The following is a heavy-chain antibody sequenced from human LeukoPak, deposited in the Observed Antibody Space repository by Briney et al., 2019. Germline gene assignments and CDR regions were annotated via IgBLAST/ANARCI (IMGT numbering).Heavy chain of an antibody. CDR3: ARDPLRRSRTYYFDY. J-gene: IGHJ4*02. Sequence: GGSLRLSCAASGFTFSSYSMHWVRQAPGKGLKWVSYISSSSSTIYYADSVKGRFTISRDNAKNSLYLQMNSLRAEDTAVYYCARDPLRRSRTYYFDYWGQGTLVTVSS. CDR1: GFTFSSYS. V-gene: IGHV3-48*01. CDR2: ISSSSSTI. D-gene: IGHD6-13*01.